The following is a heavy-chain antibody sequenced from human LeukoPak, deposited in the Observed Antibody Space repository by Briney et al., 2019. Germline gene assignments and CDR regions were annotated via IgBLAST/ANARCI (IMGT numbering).Heavy chain of an antibody. Sequence: PSETLSLTCTVSGGSISNYYWTWIRQPPGKGLEWIGYIFYTGSTNYNPSLKSRVTISVDTSKSQFSLKLSSVTAADTAVYYCARDRGGSGSYSSWFDPWGQGTLVTVSS. CDR2: IFYTGST. D-gene: IGHD3-10*01. V-gene: IGHV4-59*01. CDR3: ARDRGGSGSYSSWFDP. J-gene: IGHJ5*02. CDR1: GGSISNYY.